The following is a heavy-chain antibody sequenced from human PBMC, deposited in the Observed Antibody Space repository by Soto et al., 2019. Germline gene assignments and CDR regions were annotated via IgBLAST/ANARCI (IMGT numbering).Heavy chain of an antibody. D-gene: IGHD7-27*01. J-gene: IGHJ4*02. Sequence: EVQLVESGGGLVQPGGSLRLSCAASGFTFNSYWIHWVRQAPGKGLVWVSRINSDGSSTSYADSVKGRFTISRDNAKNTLYLQMNRLRAEDTAVYYCASSLLTPFDYWGQGTLVTVSS. V-gene: IGHV3-74*01. CDR3: ASSLLTPFDY. CDR1: GFTFNSYW. CDR2: INSDGSST.